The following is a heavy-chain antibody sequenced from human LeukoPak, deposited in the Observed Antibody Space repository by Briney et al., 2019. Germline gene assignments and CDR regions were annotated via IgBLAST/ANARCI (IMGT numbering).Heavy chain of an antibody. Sequence: SETLSLTCTVSGGSISSYYWSWIRQPPGKGLEWIGYIYYSGSTNYNPSLKSRVTISVDTSKNQFSLKLSSVTAADTAVYYCARASTYYYDSSGYGLLHHLDYWGQGTLVTVSS. D-gene: IGHD3-22*01. V-gene: IGHV4-59*01. CDR1: GGSISSYY. CDR3: ARASTYYYDSSGYGLLHHLDY. CDR2: IYYSGST. J-gene: IGHJ4*02.